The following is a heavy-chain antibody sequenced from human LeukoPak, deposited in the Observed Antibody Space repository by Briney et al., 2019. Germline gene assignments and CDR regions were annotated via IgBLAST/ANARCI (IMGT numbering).Heavy chain of an antibody. V-gene: IGHV4-38-2*01. D-gene: IGHD6-13*01. J-gene: IGHJ4*02. Sequence: PSETLSLTCDVSGYSISSGYYWGWIRQPPGKGLEWIANIYHSGSAYYNPSLKSRVTTSLDTSKNQFSLNLTSVTAADTAVYYCARWLPAAGYSFDYWGQGTLVTVSS. CDR1: GYSISSGYY. CDR3: ARWLPAAGYSFDY. CDR2: IYHSGSA.